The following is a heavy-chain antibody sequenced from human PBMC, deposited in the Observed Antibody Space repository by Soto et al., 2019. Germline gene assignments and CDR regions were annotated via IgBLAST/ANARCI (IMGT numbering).Heavy chain of an antibody. Sequence: ASANVSSNEPSDTSANYYTHFSLQTPRQGLEGMGILKPNGSSTRLAQTFKGRITMTSDTSTSTVYMELRRLRYEDTAVYYCARSSGGVFGIIIEGSNWLASWGQGSLVTVSS. CDR1: SDTSANYY. CDR2: LKPNGSST. D-gene: IGHD3-16*02. V-gene: IGHV1-46*01. CDR3: ARSSGGVFGIIIEGSNWLAS. J-gene: IGHJ5*01.